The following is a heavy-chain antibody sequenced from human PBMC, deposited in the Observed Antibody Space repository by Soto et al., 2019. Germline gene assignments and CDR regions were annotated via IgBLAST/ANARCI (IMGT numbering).Heavy chain of an antibody. D-gene: IGHD6-13*01. CDR2: IHYSGATSFFP. CDR3: AAGEASSRNLAQYYLDF. CDR1: GGSMRNYF. J-gene: IGHJ4*02. Sequence: ETLSLTCTVSGGSMRNYFWTWIRQPPGKGLEWIGYIHYSGATSFFPSYNPSLRGRVTISEDTSKNQFSLKLLSVTTADTAVYFCAAGEASSRNLAQYYLDFWGKGTLVTVSS. V-gene: IGHV4-59*01.